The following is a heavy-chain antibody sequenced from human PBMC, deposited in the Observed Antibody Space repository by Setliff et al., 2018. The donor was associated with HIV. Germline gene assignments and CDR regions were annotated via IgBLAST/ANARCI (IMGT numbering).Heavy chain of an antibody. J-gene: IGHJ2*01. V-gene: IGHV1-18*01. CDR2: ISVCNGQT. CDR3: ARGHHFYWYFDL. Sequence: GASVKVSCKASGYSFTTYGISWVRQAPGQGLEWVEWISVCNGQTLYAQKVQDRITVTMDIPKDTAYMELRGLTPDDTAVYYCARGHHFYWYFDLWGPGTLVTVSS. CDR1: GYSFTTYG.